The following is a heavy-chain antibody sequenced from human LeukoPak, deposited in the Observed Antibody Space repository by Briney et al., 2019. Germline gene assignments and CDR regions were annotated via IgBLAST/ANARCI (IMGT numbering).Heavy chain of an antibody. CDR3: ATQTPIVGADY. V-gene: IGHV3-23*01. Sequence: GGSLRLSCAASGFTFSSYSMNWVRQAPGKGLEWVSAISGSGGSTYYADSVKGRFTISRDNSKNTLYLQMNSLRAEDTAVYYCATQTPIVGADYWGQGTLVTVSS. CDR1: GFTFSSYS. J-gene: IGHJ4*02. D-gene: IGHD1-26*01. CDR2: ISGSGGST.